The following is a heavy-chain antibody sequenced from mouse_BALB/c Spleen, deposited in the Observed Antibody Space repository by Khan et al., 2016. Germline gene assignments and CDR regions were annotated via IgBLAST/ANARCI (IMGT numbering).Heavy chain of an antibody. CDR2: IRLKSNNYAT. J-gene: IGHJ3*01. CDR1: GFTFSNYW. CDR3: TTGFAY. Sequence: EVQLEVSGGGLVQPGGSMKLSCVASGFTFSNYWMNWVRQSPEKGLEWVAEIRLKSNNYATHYAESVKGRFTISRDDSKSSVYMQMNNLIAEDTGIYYCTTGFAYWGQGTLVTVSA. V-gene: IGHV6-6*02.